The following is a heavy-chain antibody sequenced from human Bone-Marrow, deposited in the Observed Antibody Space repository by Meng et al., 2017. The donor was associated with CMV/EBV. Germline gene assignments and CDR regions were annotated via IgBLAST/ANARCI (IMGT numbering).Heavy chain of an antibody. Sequence: GSLRLSCAAYGGSFSGYYWSWIRQPPGKGLEWIGEINHSGSTNYNPSLKSRVTISVDTSKNQFSLKLSSVTAADTAVYYCARLLYYYGMDVWGQGTTVTVSS. CDR2: INHSGST. J-gene: IGHJ6*02. V-gene: IGHV4-34*01. CDR3: ARLLYYYGMDV. CDR1: GGSFSGYY.